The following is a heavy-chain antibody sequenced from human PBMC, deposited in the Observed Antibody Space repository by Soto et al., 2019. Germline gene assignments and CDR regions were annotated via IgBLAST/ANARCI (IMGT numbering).Heavy chain of an antibody. V-gene: IGHV2-5*02. D-gene: IGHD3-22*01. CDR2: IYWDDDK. J-gene: IGHJ1*01. CDR1: GFSLSTSGVG. Sequence: QITLKESGPTLVKPTQTLTLTCTFSGFSLSTSGVGVGWIRQPPGKALEWLALIYWDDDKRYSPSLKSRLTTATDLSKXPVVLKLTNTDPVDTATYYCAPRPGYESTGYYFQHWGQGTLVTVSS. CDR3: APRPGYESTGYYFQH.